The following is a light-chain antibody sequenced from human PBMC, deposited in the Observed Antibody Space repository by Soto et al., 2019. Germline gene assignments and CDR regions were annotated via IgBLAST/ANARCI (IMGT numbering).Light chain of an antibody. CDR3: QQYGSSIT. V-gene: IGKV3-20*01. J-gene: IGKJ5*01. CDR1: QSVSSNY. CDR2: GAS. Sequence: ESVLTQSPGTLSLSPGERATLSCRASQSVSSNYLSWYQQKPGQAPRLLSYGASTRATGIPDRFSGSGSGTDFTLTISTLEPEDFAVYYCQQYGSSITFGQGTRLEIK.